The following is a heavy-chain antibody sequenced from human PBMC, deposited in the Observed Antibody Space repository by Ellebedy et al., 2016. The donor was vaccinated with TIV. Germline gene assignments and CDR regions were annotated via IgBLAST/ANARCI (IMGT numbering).Heavy chain of an antibody. V-gene: IGHV3-13*01. CDR3: ARGGSYHAFDI. CDR2: IGTAGDT. J-gene: IGHJ3*02. CDR1: GFTFSSYD. D-gene: IGHD3-16*02. Sequence: GESLKISCAASGFTFSSYDMHWVRQATGKGLEWVSAIGTAGDTYYPGSVKGRFTISRENAKNSLYLQMNSLRAGDTAVYYCARGGSYHAFDIWGQGTMVTFSS.